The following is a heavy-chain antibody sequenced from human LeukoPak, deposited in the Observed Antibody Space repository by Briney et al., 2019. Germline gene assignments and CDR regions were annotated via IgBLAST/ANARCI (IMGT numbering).Heavy chain of an antibody. D-gene: IGHD3-9*01. Sequence: GGSLRLSCAASGFSFSNYWMHWVREVPEKGLEWVSRIKSDGTGATYAGSVNGRFTISRDNSKNTLYLQMNSLRAEDTAVYYCAKAFATYYDILTGYWDYWGQGTLVTVSS. V-gene: IGHV3-74*01. CDR1: GFSFSNYW. J-gene: IGHJ4*02. CDR3: AKAFATYYDILTGYWDY. CDR2: IKSDGTGA.